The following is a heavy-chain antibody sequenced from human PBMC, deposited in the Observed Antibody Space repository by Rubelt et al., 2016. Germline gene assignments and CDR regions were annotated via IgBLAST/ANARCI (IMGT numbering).Heavy chain of an antibody. CDR1: GFTFGSYG. CDR3: AKEGRIAAAGISYYYGMDV. D-gene: IGHD6-13*01. CDR2: ISGSGGST. J-gene: IGHJ6*02. V-gene: IGHV3-23*01. Sequence: SRGTLVQPGWSLRLSCAASGFTFGSYGMSWVRQAPGKGLELVSAISGSGGSTYYADSVKGRFTISRDTSKSTLYLQMNSLRAEDTAVYYCAKEGRIAAAGISYYYGMDVWGQGTTVTVSS.